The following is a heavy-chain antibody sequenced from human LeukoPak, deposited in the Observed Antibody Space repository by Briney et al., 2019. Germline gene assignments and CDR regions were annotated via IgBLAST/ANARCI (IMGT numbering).Heavy chain of an antibody. CDR3: TRVIVAVPGYFDYFDF. Sequence: GGSLRLSCAASGFSFSNMRWIRQAPGKGLEWVANINEDGSNKWHLGSVKGRFTVSRDNARNSLYLQMNSLRVEDTAVYYCTRVIVAVPGYFDYFDFWGQGALVTVSS. V-gene: IGHV3-7*01. CDR2: INEDGSNK. J-gene: IGHJ4*02. CDR1: GFSFSN. D-gene: IGHD6-19*01.